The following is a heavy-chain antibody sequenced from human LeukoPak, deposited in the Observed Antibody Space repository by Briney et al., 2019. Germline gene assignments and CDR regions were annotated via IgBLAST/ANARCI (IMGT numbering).Heavy chain of an antibody. V-gene: IGHV1-69*13. J-gene: IGHJ3*02. Sequence: GASVKVSCKASGGTFSSYAISWVRQAPGQGLDWMGGIIPIFGTANYAQKFQGRVTITADESTSTAYMELRSLRSDDTAVYYCARVFDSGTFDIWGQGTMVTVSS. D-gene: IGHD3-10*01. CDR2: IIPIFGTA. CDR1: GGTFSSYA. CDR3: ARVFDSGTFDI.